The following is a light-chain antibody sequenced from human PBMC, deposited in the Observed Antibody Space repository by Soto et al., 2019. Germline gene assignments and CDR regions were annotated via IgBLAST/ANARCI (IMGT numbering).Light chain of an antibody. CDR2: EVS. CDR1: NSDVGAFEY. V-gene: IGLV2-23*02. CDR3: CSYAGSSTLV. Sequence: QSALTQPASVSGSPGQSITISCTGTNSDVGAFEYVSWYQQHPGKAPKILIYEVSNRPSGVSNRFSGSKSGNTASLTISGLQAEDEADYYCCSYAGSSTLVFGGGTKLTVL. J-gene: IGLJ3*02.